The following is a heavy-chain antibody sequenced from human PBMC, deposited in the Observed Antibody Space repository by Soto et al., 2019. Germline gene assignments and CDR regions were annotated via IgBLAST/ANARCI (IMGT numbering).Heavy chain of an antibody. CDR1: PITFSTYV. D-gene: IGHD3-16*01. V-gene: IGHV3-23*01. CDR3: AKGGTTYYYGMDV. CDR2: ISGSGSPT. J-gene: IGHJ6*02. Sequence: EVQLLQSGGGLLPPGGSLRLSCAASPITFSTYVMNWVRQAPGKGLEWVSAISGSGSPTYYADSVKGRFIISRDNSKNTLDLQMNDLRAEDTAVYYCAKGGTTYYYGMDVWGQGTTVTVSS.